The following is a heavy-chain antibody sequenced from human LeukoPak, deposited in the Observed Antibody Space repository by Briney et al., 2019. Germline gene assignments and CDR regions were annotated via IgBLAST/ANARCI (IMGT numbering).Heavy chain of an antibody. Sequence: ASVKVSCKASGYTFTGYYMHWVRQAPGQGLEWMGWINPNSGGTNYAQKFQGRVTMTRDTSISTAYMELSRLRSDDTAVYYCARSGITIFGVVIGGYWGQGTLVTVSS. D-gene: IGHD3-3*01. CDR3: ARSGITIFGVVIGGY. V-gene: IGHV1-2*02. CDR2: INPNSGGT. J-gene: IGHJ4*02. CDR1: GYTFTGYY.